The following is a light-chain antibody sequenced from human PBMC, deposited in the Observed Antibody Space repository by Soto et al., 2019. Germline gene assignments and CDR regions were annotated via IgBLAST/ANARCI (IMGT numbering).Light chain of an antibody. Sequence: SYELTQPPSVSVAPGKTARITCGGNNIGSKGVHWYQQRPGQAPVLVIYYDSDRPSGIPERFSGSNSGNTATLTISRVEAGDEADYYCQVWDSSSDPRYVFGSGTKLTVL. V-gene: IGLV3-21*04. CDR1: NIGSKG. J-gene: IGLJ1*01. CDR3: QVWDSSSDPRYV. CDR2: YDS.